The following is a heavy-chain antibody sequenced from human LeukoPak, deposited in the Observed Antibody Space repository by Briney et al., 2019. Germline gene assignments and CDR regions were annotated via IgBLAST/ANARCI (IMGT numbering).Heavy chain of an antibody. J-gene: IGHJ4*02. CDR3: ARHLGTYSDH. CDR2: INSDGSST. V-gene: IGHV3-74*01. D-gene: IGHD7-27*01. CDR1: GFTFSGYW. Sequence: GGSLRLSCAASGFTFSGYWMYWVRQAPGKGLVWVSLINSDGSSTNYADSVKGRFTIARDNAKNTLHLQVNSLRADDSAVYYCARHLGTYSDHWGQGTLVTVSS.